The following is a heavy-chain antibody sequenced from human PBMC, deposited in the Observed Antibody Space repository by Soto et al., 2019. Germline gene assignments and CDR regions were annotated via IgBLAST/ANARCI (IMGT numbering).Heavy chain of an antibody. D-gene: IGHD2-2*01. CDR1: GGPISSYY. CDR3: ARARYQLLHPYYYGMDV. CDR2: IHYSGST. V-gene: IGHV4-59*01. Sequence: QVQLQESGPGLVKPSETLSLTCTVSGGPISSYYWSWIRQSPGKGLEWIGYIHYSGSTKSNPSLKSRVTISVDSSRNQVSLKLSSVSAADSAVYFCARARYQLLHPYYYGMDVCGQVTTVTVSS. J-gene: IGHJ6*02.